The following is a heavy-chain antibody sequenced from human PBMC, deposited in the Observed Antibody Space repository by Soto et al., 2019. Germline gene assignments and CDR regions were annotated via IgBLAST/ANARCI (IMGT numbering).Heavy chain of an antibody. V-gene: IGHV5-51*01. Sequence: PLEALMISCKGSGYSLTKHCIRSVFQMPWKVLEWLRIIYPGDSDTKYSPSFQGQGTFSADKSISTAYLQWSSLKASDSAMYHRARRGGSGTNKYDSFQIDVWGQGTTVPVPS. D-gene: IGHD2-8*01. CDR1: GYSLTKHC. CDR3: ARRGGSGTNKYDSFQIDV. J-gene: IGHJ6*01. CDR2: IYPGDSDT.